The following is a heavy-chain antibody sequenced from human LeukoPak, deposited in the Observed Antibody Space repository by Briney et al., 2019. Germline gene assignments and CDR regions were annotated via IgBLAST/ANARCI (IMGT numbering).Heavy chain of an antibody. CDR2: IKQDGTEK. J-gene: IGHJ3*02. CDR3: ARKRSPGAFDI. V-gene: IGHV3-7*01. Sequence: PGGSLRLSCAASGFSFTTYWMSWVRQAPGKGLEWVANIKQDGTEKYYVDSVKGRSTISRDNAKNSLYLQMNSLRAEDTAVYYCARKRSPGAFDIWGQGTMVTVSS. CDR1: GFSFTTYW.